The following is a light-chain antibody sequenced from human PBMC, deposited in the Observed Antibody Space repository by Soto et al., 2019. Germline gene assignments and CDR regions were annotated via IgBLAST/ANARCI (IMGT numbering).Light chain of an antibody. J-gene: IGKJ5*01. V-gene: IGKV3-15*01. CDR3: QQYNSYPIT. CDR2: GAS. CDR1: QSVSSN. Sequence: MTHSPPSVSASVGDRATLSRRASQSVSSNLAWYQQKPGQAPRLLIYGASTRATGIPARFSGSGSGTEFTLTISSLQPDDFATYYCQQYNSYPITFGQGTRLEIK.